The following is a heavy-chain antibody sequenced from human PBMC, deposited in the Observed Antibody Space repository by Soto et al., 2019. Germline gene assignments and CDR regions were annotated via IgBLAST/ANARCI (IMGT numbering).Heavy chain of an antibody. Sequence: SEEISCKASGGTFSSYAFSWVRLAPGTGPEWMGGIIPIFGTANHAQKFQGRVTITADESTSTAYMELSSLRSEDTAVYYCASRGYSYGSRANYYYYGMDVWGQGTTVTVSS. CDR2: IIPIFGTA. D-gene: IGHD5-18*01. CDR3: ASRGYSYGSRANYYYYGMDV. V-gene: IGHV1-69*13. J-gene: IGHJ6*02. CDR1: GGTFSSYA.